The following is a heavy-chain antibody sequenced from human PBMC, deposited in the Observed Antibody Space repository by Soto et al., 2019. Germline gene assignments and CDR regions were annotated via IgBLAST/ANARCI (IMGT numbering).Heavy chain of an antibody. CDR2: IYDSGST. Sequence: QVQLQESGPGLVKPSQTLSLTCTVSGGSISSGDYYWRWIRQPPGKALEWIGYIYDSGSTYYNPSLTSRLTISGDTCKDQFSLKWSSVTAADTAVYYCGRVGAVAGTSGPTDYWGQGTLVTVSS. V-gene: IGHV4-30-4*01. J-gene: IGHJ4*02. CDR3: GRVGAVAGTSGPTDY. CDR1: GGSISSGDYY. D-gene: IGHD6-19*01.